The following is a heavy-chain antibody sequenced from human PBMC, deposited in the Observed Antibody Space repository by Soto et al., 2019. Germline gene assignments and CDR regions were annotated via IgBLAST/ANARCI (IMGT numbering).Heavy chain of an antibody. D-gene: IGHD6-19*01. V-gene: IGHV1-18*04. Sequence: ASVKVSCKASGYTFTSYGISWVRQAPGQGLEWMGWISAYNGNTNYAQKLQGRVTMTTDTSTSTAYMELRSLRSDDTAAYYCASGRRSSGWKHYYYYYGMDVWGQGTTVTVSS. CDR1: GYTFTSYG. J-gene: IGHJ6*02. CDR2: ISAYNGNT. CDR3: ASGRRSSGWKHYYYYYGMDV.